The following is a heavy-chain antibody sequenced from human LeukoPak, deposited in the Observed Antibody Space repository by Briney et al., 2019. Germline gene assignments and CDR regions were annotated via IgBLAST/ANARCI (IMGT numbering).Heavy chain of an antibody. CDR3: ARGRIAVVGGYYYGMDV. V-gene: IGHV3-48*02. Sequence: GGSLRLSCAASGFTFSSYSMDWVRQAPGKGLEWVSYISSSSSTIYYADSVKGRFTISRDNAKNSLYLQMNSLRDEDTAVYYRARGRIAVVGGYYYGMDVWGQGTTVTVSS. J-gene: IGHJ6*02. D-gene: IGHD6-19*01. CDR2: ISSSSSTI. CDR1: GFTFSSYS.